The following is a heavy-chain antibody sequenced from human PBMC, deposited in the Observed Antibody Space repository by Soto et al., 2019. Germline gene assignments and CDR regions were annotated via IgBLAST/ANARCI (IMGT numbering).Heavy chain of an antibody. J-gene: IGHJ5*02. CDR3: VRGPTSGWNA. Sequence: SETLSLTCAVSGGSISNNNLWSCVRQSPGKGLEWIGEIHHSGSTNYNPSLKSRVTISVDKSKNQFSLNLGSVTAADTAVYYCVRGPTSGWNAWGQGTLVTVYS. CDR2: IHHSGST. V-gene: IGHV4-4*02. D-gene: IGHD6-19*01. CDR1: GGSISNNNL.